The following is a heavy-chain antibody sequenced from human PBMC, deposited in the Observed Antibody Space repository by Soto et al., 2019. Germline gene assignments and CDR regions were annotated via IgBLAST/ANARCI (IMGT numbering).Heavy chain of an antibody. J-gene: IGHJ6*02. D-gene: IGHD6-13*01. V-gene: IGHV4-34*01. CDR3: ASSNIAAAGFYYYGMDV. CDR2: INHSGSI. Sequence: SETLSLTCAVYGGSVSGYYWSWIRQPPGKGLEWIGEINHSGSINYSPSLKSRVTMSVDTSKNQFSLKLNSVTAADTAVYYCASSNIAAAGFYYYGMDVWGRGTTVTVSS. CDR1: GGSVSGYY.